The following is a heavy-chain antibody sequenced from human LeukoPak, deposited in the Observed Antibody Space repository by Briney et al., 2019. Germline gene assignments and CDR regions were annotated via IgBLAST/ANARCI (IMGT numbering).Heavy chain of an antibody. Sequence: QSGGSLRLSCAASGFTFSSYGMHWVRQAPGKGLEWVAVIWYDGSNKYYADSVKGRFTISRDNSKNTLYLQMNSLRAEDTAVYYCAAVLRFLEWLPTDWGQGTLVTVSS. J-gene: IGHJ4*02. CDR3: AAVLRFLEWLPTD. D-gene: IGHD3-3*01. CDR2: IWYDGSNK. CDR1: GFTFSSYG. V-gene: IGHV3-33*01.